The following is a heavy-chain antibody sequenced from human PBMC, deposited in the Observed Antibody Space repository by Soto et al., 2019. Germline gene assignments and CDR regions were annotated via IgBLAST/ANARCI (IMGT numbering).Heavy chain of an antibody. CDR2: ISGSGGXT. CDR1: GFTFSSYA. J-gene: IGHJ6*02. CDR3: AKDSGGYDILTGYYMSAEEGMDV. D-gene: IGHD3-9*01. Sequence: GGSLRLSCAASGFTFSSYAMXWVRQAPGKGLEWVSAISGSGGXTYYADSVKGRFTISRDNSKNTLYLQMNSLRAEDTAVYYCAKDSGGYDILTGYYMSAEEGMDVWGQGTTVTVSS. V-gene: IGHV3-23*01.